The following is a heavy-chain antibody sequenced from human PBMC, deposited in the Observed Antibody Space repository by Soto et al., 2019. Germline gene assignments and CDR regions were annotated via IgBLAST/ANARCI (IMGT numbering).Heavy chain of an antibody. D-gene: IGHD3-10*01. CDR1: GGTFSGHA. CDR2: LIPLFGTT. V-gene: IGHV1-69*06. Sequence: QVQLVQSGAEVKKPGSSVKVSCEASGGTFSGHAISWVRQAPGQGPEWMGGLIPLFGTTQHAQNFQDRLTITADKSTSTAYMELTSLRFEDTAIYYWGGGGEWGYRFDSWGQGTLVTVSS. CDR3: GGGGEWGYRFDS. J-gene: IGHJ4*02.